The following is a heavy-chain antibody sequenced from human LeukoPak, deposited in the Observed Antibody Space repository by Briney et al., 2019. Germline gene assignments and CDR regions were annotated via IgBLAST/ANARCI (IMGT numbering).Heavy chain of an antibody. CDR3: AREGGGYQLPEPFDY. CDR1: GDSVSSNSAA. CDR2: TYYRSKWYN. D-gene: IGHD2-2*01. Sequence: SQTLSLTCAISGDSVSSNSAAWNWIRQSPSRGLEWLGRTYYRSKWYNDYVVSVKSRITINPDTSKNQFSLQLDSVTPEDTAVYYCAREGGGYQLPEPFDYWGQGTLVTVSS. V-gene: IGHV6-1*01. J-gene: IGHJ4*02.